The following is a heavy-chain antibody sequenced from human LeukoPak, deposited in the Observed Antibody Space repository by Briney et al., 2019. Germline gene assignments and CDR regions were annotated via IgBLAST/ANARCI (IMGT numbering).Heavy chain of an antibody. CDR1: GGSISSYY. Sequence: SETLSLTCTVSGGSISSYYWSWIRQPPGKGLEWIGYIYYSGSTNYNPSLKSRVAISVDTSKNQFSLKLSSVTAADTAVYYCARLSSLANIAARGRTWFDTWGQGSLVTVSS. CDR3: ARLSSLANIAARGRTWFDT. D-gene: IGHD6-6*01. CDR2: IYYSGST. J-gene: IGHJ5*02. V-gene: IGHV4-59*01.